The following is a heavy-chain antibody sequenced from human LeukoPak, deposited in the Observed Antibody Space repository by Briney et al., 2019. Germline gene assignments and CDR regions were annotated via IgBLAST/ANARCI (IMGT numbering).Heavy chain of an antibody. Sequence: GGSLRLSCAASGFTFSSYGMHWVRQAPGKGLEWVAVISYDGSNKYYADSVKGRFTISRDNSKNTLYLQMNSLRAEDTAVYYCPKDLYHYYDSSGPFDYWGQGTLVTVSS. CDR1: GFTFSSYG. CDR2: ISYDGSNK. J-gene: IGHJ4*02. V-gene: IGHV3-30*18. D-gene: IGHD3-22*01. CDR3: PKDLYHYYDSSGPFDY.